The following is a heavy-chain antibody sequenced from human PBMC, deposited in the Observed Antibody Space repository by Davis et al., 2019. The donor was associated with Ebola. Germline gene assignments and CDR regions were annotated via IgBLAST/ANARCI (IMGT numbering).Heavy chain of an antibody. J-gene: IGHJ6*02. Sequence: GGSLRLSCAASGFTFSDYYMSWIRQAPGKGLEWVSYISNSSSYTNYADSVKGRFTISRDNAKNSLYLQMNSLRAEDTAVYYCASIAVAGDYGMDVWGQGTTVTVSS. V-gene: IGHV3-11*06. D-gene: IGHD6-19*01. CDR2: ISNSSSYT. CDR3: ASIAVAGDYGMDV. CDR1: GFTFSDYY.